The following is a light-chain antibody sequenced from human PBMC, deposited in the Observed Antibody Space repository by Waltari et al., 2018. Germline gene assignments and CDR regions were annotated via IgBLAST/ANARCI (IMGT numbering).Light chain of an antibody. J-gene: IGKJ2*01. Sequence: EIVLTQSPATLSLSPGQGATLSCRASQSVNTQLAWYQQKPGQAPRLLIYDASNRATGIPGRFSGRGSGTDFTLTISSLEPEDFAVYYCQQRSNWPPMYTFGQGTKLEIK. V-gene: IGKV3-11*01. CDR2: DAS. CDR3: QQRSNWPPMYT. CDR1: QSVNTQ.